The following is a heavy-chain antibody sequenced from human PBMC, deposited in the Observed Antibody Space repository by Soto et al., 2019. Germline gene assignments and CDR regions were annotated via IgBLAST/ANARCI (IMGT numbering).Heavy chain of an antibody. J-gene: IGHJ6*02. Sequence: QVQLVQSGAEVKKPGSSVKVSCKASGGTFSSYTISWVRLAPGQGLEWMGRIIPILGIANYAQKFQGRVTITADKSTSTAYMELSSLRSEDTAVYYCARGRYDYYYYGMDVWGQGTTVTVSS. D-gene: IGHD3-9*01. CDR2: IIPILGIA. V-gene: IGHV1-69*02. CDR1: GGTFSSYT. CDR3: ARGRYDYYYYGMDV.